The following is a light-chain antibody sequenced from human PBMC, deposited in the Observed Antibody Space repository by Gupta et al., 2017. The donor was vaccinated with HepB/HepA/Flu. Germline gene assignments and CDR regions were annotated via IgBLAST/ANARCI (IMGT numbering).Light chain of an antibody. CDR2: GKN. Sequence: SSELTQYPAVSVALGQTVRITCQGDSLRSNYASWYQQKPGQAPILVIYGKNNRPSGIPDRFSGSSSGNTASLTVTGAQAEDEADYYCNSRDSSGNHLRVFGTGTKVTVL. CDR1: SLRSNY. J-gene: IGLJ1*01. V-gene: IGLV3-19*01. CDR3: NSRDSSGNHLRV.